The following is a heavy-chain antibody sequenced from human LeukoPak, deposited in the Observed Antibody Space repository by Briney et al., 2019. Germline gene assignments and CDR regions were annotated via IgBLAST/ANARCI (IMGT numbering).Heavy chain of an antibody. Sequence: PGASLRLSCTAPGFVFSRYWMSWVRQAPGKGLEWVANIKDDESQKYYGDSVKGRFTISRDNAKKSLYLQMNSLRADDTAVYYCARDRGGKDFWGQGTLVVVSS. CDR1: GFVFSRYW. D-gene: IGHD3-10*01. CDR2: IKDDESQK. J-gene: IGHJ4*02. V-gene: IGHV3-7*03. CDR3: ARDRGGKDF.